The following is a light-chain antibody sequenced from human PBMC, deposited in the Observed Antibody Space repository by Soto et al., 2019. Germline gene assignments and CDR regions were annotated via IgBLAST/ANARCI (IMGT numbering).Light chain of an antibody. V-gene: IGLV2-14*03. J-gene: IGLJ2*01. CDR1: SSDVGGYNY. Sequence: QSALAQPASVSGSPGQSITISCTGTSSDVGGYNYVCWYQQHPGKAPKLIIYEVTNRPSGVSNRVSAYKSGNTASLSISGFQAEDEADYYCSSYTSSGTVVFGGGTKLTVL. CDR2: EVT. CDR3: SSYTSSGTVV.